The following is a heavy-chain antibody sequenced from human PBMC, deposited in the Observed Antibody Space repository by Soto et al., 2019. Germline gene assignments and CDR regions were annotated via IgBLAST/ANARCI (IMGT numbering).Heavy chain of an antibody. J-gene: IGHJ4*02. V-gene: IGHV1-2*02. Sequence: SVKVSCKTSGYTFSGYHMHWVRQAPGQGLEWLGWINPNSGGTTYAQKFQGRVTMTRDTFINTAYMELSRLTSVNAADTALYYCARDRAKSPDYFDSWGQGTLVTVSS. CDR2: INPNSGGT. CDR3: ARDRAKSPDYFDS. CDR1: GYTFSGYH.